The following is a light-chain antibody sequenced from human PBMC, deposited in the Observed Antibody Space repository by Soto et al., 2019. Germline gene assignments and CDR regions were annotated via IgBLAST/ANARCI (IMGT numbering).Light chain of an antibody. V-gene: IGLV2-14*01. CDR3: SSYTSSSTLV. CDR1: SSDVGAYNY. J-gene: IGLJ1*01. Sequence: QSALTQPPSASGSPGQSVTISCTGTSSDVGAYNYVSWYQQYPGKAPKLMIYEVSKRPSGVSNRFSGSKSGNTASLTISGLQAEDEADYYCSSYTSSSTLVFGTGTKLTVL. CDR2: EVS.